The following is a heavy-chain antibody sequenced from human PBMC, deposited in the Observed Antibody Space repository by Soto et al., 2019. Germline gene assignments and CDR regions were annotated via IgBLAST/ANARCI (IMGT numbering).Heavy chain of an antibody. CDR3: ARGVRDGYYGMDV. CDR2: IYANGNA. V-gene: IGHV4-4*07. Sequence: QAQLQESGPGLVKPSETLSLTCSVSGGSFFSYYWTWIRQPAGKGLEWIGRIYANGNANYNPSLKSRVTMSADTSMNQFSLRLRSVTAADTAVYYCARGVRDGYYGMDVWGPGATVTVSS. CDR1: GGSFFSYY. J-gene: IGHJ6*02. D-gene: IGHD3-16*02.